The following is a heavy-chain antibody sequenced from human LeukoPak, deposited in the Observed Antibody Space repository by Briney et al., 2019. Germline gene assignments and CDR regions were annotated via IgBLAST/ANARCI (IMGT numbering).Heavy chain of an antibody. V-gene: IGHV4-38-2*01. D-gene: IGHD5/OR15-5a*01. J-gene: IGHJ4*02. CDR2: IFHSGIT. Sequence: SETLSLTCAVSGYSISSGYYWGWIRQPPGKGLEWIGTIFHSGITFYNPSLKSRVTMSVDTSKNQFSLKLSSVTAADTAVYYCARALSRRSVCDLEYWGQGTLVTVSS. CDR3: ARALSRRSVCDLEY. CDR1: GYSISSGYY.